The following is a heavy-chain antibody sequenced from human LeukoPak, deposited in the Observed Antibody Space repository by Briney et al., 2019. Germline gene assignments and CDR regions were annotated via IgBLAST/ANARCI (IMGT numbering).Heavy chain of an antibody. Sequence: PGGSLRLSCAASGFTFSSYDMHWVRQATGKGLEWVSAIGTAGDTYYPGSVKGRFTISRENAKNSLYLQMNSLRAGDTAVYYCARGSIAVAGGTSDAFDIWGQGTMVTVSS. J-gene: IGHJ3*02. CDR3: ARGSIAVAGGTSDAFDI. CDR1: GFTFSSYD. CDR2: IGTAGDT. D-gene: IGHD6-19*01. V-gene: IGHV3-13*01.